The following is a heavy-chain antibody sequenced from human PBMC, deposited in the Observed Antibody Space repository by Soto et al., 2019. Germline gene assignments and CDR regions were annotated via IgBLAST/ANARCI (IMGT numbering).Heavy chain of an antibody. CDR2: IYYSGST. D-gene: IGHD2-2*01. CDR1: GGSISSSSYY. Sequence: SETLSLTCTVSGGSISSSSYYWGWIRQPPGKGLEWIGSIYYSGSTNYNPSLKSRVTISVDTSKNQFSLKLSSVTAADTAVYYCARKKACSSTSCYGVLGSYYFDYWGQGTLVTVSS. J-gene: IGHJ4*02. V-gene: IGHV4-39*07. CDR3: ARKKACSSTSCYGVLGSYYFDY.